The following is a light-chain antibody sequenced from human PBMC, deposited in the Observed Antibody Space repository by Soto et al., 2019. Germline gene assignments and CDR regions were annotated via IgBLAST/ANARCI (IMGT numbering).Light chain of an antibody. J-gene: IGLJ2*01. CDR2: SNY. CDR3: SAWDDSLNGVL. Sequence: QSVLTQPPSASGTPGQRVTISCSGSRSNIGTKTVNWYQQLPGTAPKLLIYSNYQRPSGVPDRFSGSKSGTSASLAISGLQSEDEAEYYCSAWDDSLNGVLFGGGTKLTVL. CDR1: RSNIGTKT. V-gene: IGLV1-44*01.